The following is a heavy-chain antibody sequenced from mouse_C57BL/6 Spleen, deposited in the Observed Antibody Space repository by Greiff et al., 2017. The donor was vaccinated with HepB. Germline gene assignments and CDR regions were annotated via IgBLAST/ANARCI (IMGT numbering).Heavy chain of an antibody. CDR1: GFTFSSYT. D-gene: IGHD1-1*01. J-gene: IGHJ2*01. Sequence: EVLLVESGGGLVKPGGSLKLSCAASGFTFSSYTMSWVRQTPEKRLEWVATISGGGGNTYYPDSVKGRFTISRDNAENTLYLQMSSLRSEDTALYYCARRGDYGSDFDYWGQGTTLTVSS. CDR2: ISGGGGNT. CDR3: ARRGDYGSDFDY. V-gene: IGHV5-9*01.